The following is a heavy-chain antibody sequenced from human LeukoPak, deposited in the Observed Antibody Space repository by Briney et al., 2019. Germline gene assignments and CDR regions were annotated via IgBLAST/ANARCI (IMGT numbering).Heavy chain of an antibody. CDR2: INHSGST. V-gene: IGHV4-34*01. J-gene: IGHJ4*02. CDR1: GGSFSGYY. D-gene: IGHD2-15*01. CDR3: AGRKFNSSGGSCLVY. Sequence: SETLSLTCAVYGGSFSGYYWSWIRQPPGKGLEWIGEINHSGSTNYNPSLKSRVTISVDTSKNQFSLKLSSVTAADTAVYYCAGRKFNSSGGSCLVYWGQGTLVTVSS.